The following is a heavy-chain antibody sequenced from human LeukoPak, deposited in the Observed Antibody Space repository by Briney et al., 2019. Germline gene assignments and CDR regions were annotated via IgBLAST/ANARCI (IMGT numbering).Heavy chain of an antibody. CDR3: ARVERFTYYDFWSGYYNGY. Sequence: PGGSLRLSCAASGFTFSSYSMNWVRQAPGKGPEWVSYISSSSSTIYYADSVKGRFTISRDNAKNSLYLQMNSLRAEDTAVYYCARVERFTYYDFWSGYYNGYWGQGTLVTVSS. D-gene: IGHD3-3*01. V-gene: IGHV3-48*04. J-gene: IGHJ4*02. CDR2: ISSSSSTI. CDR1: GFTFSSYS.